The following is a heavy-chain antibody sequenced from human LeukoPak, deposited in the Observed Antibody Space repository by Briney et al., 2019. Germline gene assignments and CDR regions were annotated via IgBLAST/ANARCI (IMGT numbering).Heavy chain of an antibody. CDR3: ARDHQWHIPLYYFDY. Sequence: PGGSLRLSCAASGFTFRTYSMNWVRQAPGKGLEWVSYISSSSSTIYYADSVKGRFTISRDNSKNTLYLQMNSLRAEDTAVYYCARDHQWHIPLYYFDYWGQGTLVTVSS. CDR2: ISSSSSTI. J-gene: IGHJ4*02. V-gene: IGHV3-48*01. D-gene: IGHD6-19*01. CDR1: GFTFRTYS.